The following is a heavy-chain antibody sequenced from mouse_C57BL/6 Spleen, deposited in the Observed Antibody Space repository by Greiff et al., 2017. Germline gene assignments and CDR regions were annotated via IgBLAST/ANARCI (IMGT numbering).Heavy chain of an antibody. Sequence: VQLKQSGPELVKPGASVKISCKASGYSFTGYYMNWVKQSPEKSLEWIGEINPSTGGTTYNQKFKAKATLTVDKSSSTAYMQLKSLTSEDSAVYYCARRGYDQDYWGKGTTLTVSS. D-gene: IGHD2-2*01. V-gene: IGHV1-42*01. CDR3: ARRGYDQDY. CDR2: INPSTGGT. J-gene: IGHJ2*01. CDR1: GYSFTGYY.